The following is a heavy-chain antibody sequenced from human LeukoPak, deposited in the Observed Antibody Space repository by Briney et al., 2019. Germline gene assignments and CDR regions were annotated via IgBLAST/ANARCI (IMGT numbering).Heavy chain of an antibody. V-gene: IGHV3-15*01. Sequence: RGSLRLSCAASGFTFSNAWMSWVRQAPGKGLEWVGRIKSKTDGGTTDYAAPVKGRFTISRDDSKNTLYLQMNSLKTEDTAVYYCTTDYGDYPLFDYWGQGTLVTVSS. CDR3: TTDYGDYPLFDY. CDR2: IKSKTDGGTT. J-gene: IGHJ4*02. D-gene: IGHD4-17*01. CDR1: GFTFSNAW.